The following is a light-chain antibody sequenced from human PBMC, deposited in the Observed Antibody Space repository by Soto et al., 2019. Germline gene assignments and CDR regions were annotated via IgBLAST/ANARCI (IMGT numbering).Light chain of an antibody. Sequence: EIVLTQSPATLSLSPGQRATLSCRASESIGNYLAWFQQRPGQAPRLLIYDTSNRAIGIPPRFSCSGSGTDVTLTISSLVPEDFAVYYFQQRSHLITFGPGTRLVIQ. V-gene: IGKV3-11*01. CDR1: ESIGNY. J-gene: IGKJ5*01. CDR2: DTS. CDR3: QQRSHLIT.